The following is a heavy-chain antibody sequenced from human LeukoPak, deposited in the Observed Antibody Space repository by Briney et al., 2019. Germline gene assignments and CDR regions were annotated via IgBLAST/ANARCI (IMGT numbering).Heavy chain of an antibody. V-gene: IGHV4-39*07. D-gene: IGHD3-10*01. CDR3: ARDQSGWFDP. J-gene: IGHJ5*02. CDR1: GDSISSTSYY. Sequence: SETLSLTCSVSGDSISSTSYYWGWIRQPPGKVLEWIGSISYSGNTYYNPSLKSRVTISVDTSKNQFSLKLSSVTAADTAVYYCARDQSGWFDPWGQGTLVTVSS. CDR2: ISYSGNT.